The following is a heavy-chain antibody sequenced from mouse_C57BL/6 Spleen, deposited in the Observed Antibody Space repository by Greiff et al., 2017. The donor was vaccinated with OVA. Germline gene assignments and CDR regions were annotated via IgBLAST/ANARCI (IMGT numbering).Heavy chain of an antibody. V-gene: IGHV1-7*01. Sequence: QVQLKESGAELAKPGASVKLSCKASGYTFTSYWMHWVKQRPGQGLEWIGYINPSSGYTKYNQKFKDKATSTADKSSSTAYMQLSSLTYEDSAVYYCARRNYSNPWYFDVWGTGTTVTVSS. CDR2: INPSSGYT. D-gene: IGHD2-5*01. CDR1: GYTFTSYW. CDR3: ARRNYSNPWYFDV. J-gene: IGHJ1*03.